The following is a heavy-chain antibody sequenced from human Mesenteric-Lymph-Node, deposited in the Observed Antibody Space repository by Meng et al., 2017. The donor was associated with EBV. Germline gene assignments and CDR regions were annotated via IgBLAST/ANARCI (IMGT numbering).Heavy chain of an antibody. V-gene: IGHV2-5*02. CDR2: IYWDDDK. Sequence: QITLKESGPSLVKPTQTLTLTCTLSGFPLTTSGVGVGWIRQPPGKALEWLALIYWDDDKRYSPSLNGRLTITKDTSKNQVVLTMTNMNPVDTATYYCAHSGICSPGACYSWYFDFWGQGTLVTV. CDR3: AHSGICSPGACYSWYFDF. CDR1: GFPLTTSGVG. D-gene: IGHD2-15*01. J-gene: IGHJ4*02.